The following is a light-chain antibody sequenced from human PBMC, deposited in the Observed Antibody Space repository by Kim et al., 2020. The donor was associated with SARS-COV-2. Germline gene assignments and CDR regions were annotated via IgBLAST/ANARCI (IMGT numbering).Light chain of an antibody. V-gene: IGKV3-20*01. J-gene: IGKJ2*01. CDR3: QQYCVAPPYT. CDR2: SVS. CDR1: QSVCSHC. Sequence: EIVLTQSPGTLSLSPGERATLSCRTRQSVCSHCLAWYQQRPGQAPRLLIYSVSTRATGIPDRFSGSGSGTDFTLTISRLEPEDFAVYYCQQYCVAPPYTFGQGTKLEI.